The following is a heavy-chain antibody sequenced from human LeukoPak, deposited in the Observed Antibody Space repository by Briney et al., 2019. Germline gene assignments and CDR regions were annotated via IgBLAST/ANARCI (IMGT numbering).Heavy chain of an antibody. CDR2: ISAYNGNT. CDR3: AAKEVGATAAGDY. Sequence: ASVKVSCKASGYTFTSYGISWVRQAPGQGLEWMGWISAYNGNTNYAQKLQGRVTMTTDTSTSTAYMELSSLRSEDTAVYYCAAKEVGATAAGDYWGQGTLVTVSS. V-gene: IGHV1-18*01. D-gene: IGHD1-26*01. CDR1: GYTFTSYG. J-gene: IGHJ4*02.